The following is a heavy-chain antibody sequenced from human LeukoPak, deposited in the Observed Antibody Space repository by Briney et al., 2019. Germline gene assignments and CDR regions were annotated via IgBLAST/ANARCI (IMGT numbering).Heavy chain of an antibody. D-gene: IGHD3-22*01. CDR2: INHSGST. CDR1: GGSFSGYY. Sequence: PSETLSLTCAVYGGSFSGYYWSWIRQPPGKGLEWIGEINHSGSTNYNPSLKSRVTISVDTSKNQFSLKLSSVTAADTAAYNCASLSTDSSGYYKNNWFDPWGQGTLVTVSS. V-gene: IGHV4-34*01. CDR3: ASLSTDSSGYYKNNWFDP. J-gene: IGHJ5*02.